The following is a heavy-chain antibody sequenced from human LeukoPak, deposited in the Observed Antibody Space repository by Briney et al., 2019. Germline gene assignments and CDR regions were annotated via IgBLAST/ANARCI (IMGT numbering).Heavy chain of an antibody. V-gene: IGHV4-61*01. CDR2: IYYTGIT. D-gene: IGHD1-26*01. Sequence: SETLSLTCTVSGGSVSSGSYYWSWIRQPPGKGLEWTGYIYYTGITNYNPSLKSRVTISVDTSNNQFSLKLSSVTAADTAVYYCARDRGAASDAFDIWGQGTMVTVSS. J-gene: IGHJ3*02. CDR3: ARDRGAASDAFDI. CDR1: GGSVSSGSYY.